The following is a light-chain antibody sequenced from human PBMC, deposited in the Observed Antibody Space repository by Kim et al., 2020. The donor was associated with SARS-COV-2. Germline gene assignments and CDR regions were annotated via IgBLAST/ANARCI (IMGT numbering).Light chain of an antibody. J-gene: IGLJ3*02. CDR3: SSFTSSSTWV. CDR2: DVS. CDR1: SSDVGAYNF. Sequence: GQSITISCPGTSSDVGAYNFVSWYQQRPGRAPKLMIYDVSERPSGISNRFSGSKSGNTASLTISGLQAEDEADYHCSSFTSSSTWVFGGGTQLTVL. V-gene: IGLV2-14*04.